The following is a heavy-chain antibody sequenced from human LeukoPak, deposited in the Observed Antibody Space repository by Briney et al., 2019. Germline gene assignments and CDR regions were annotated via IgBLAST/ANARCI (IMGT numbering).Heavy chain of an antibody. CDR3: AKVVFMRYFDY. CDR1: GFSFSTYG. Sequence: GGSLRLSCAASGFSFSTYGMHWVRQAPGKGLAWVAVISSDGSDKYPAESVKGRFTISRDNSKNTLYLQMNSLRAEDTAVYYCAKVVFMRYFDYWGQGTLVTVSS. CDR2: ISSDGSDK. D-gene: IGHD3-16*01. V-gene: IGHV3-30*18. J-gene: IGHJ4*02.